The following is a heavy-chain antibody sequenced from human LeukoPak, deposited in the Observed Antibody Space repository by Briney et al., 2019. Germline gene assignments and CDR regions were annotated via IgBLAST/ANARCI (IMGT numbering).Heavy chain of an antibody. CDR3: ARGKDTAMGTAFDI. J-gene: IGHJ3*02. V-gene: IGHV4-34*01. CDR2: INHSGST. Sequence: SETLSLTCAVYGGSFSGYYWGWIRQPPGKGLEWIGEINHSGSTNYNPSLKSRVTISVDTSKNQFSLKLSSVTAADTAVYYCARGKDTAMGTAFDIWGQGTMVTVSS. D-gene: IGHD5-18*01. CDR1: GGSFSGYY.